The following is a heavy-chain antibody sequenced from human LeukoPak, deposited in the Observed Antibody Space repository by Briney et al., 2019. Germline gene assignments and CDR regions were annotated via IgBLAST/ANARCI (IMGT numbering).Heavy chain of an antibody. CDR3: ARTLRFLEWFDY. D-gene: IGHD3-3*01. CDR1: GGSISSGGYY. CDR2: IYYSGST. J-gene: IGHJ4*02. Sequence: PSQTLSLTCTVSGGSISSGGYYWSWIRQHPGKGLEWIGYIYYSGSTYYNPSLKSRVTLSVDTYKNQFSLKLSSVTAADAAVYYCARTLRFLEWFDYWGQGTLVSVSS. V-gene: IGHV4-31*03.